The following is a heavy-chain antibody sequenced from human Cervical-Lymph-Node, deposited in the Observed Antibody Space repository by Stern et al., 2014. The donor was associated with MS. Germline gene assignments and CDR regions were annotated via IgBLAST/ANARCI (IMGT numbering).Heavy chain of an antibody. V-gene: IGHV1-3*01. Sequence: QVQLVQSGAEVKKPGASMTISCKTSGYNFIDHAIHWVRQDPGQMLEWMGWINGAHGTTKYSQKFQGRVSFTRDKAASAAYRDLSSLSPDDTAVYYCARQPDYSDFLDFWGQGTLVTVSS. D-gene: IGHD4-11*01. CDR2: INGAHGTT. CDR1: GYNFIDHA. J-gene: IGHJ4*02. CDR3: ARQPDYSDFLDF.